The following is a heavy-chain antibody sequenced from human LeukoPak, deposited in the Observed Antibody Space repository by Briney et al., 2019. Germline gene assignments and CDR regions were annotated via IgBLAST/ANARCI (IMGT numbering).Heavy chain of an antibody. D-gene: IGHD5-12*01. J-gene: IGHJ4*02. CDR1: GFSFSNAW. Sequence: GGSLRLSWAASGFSFSNAWMSSVRQAPGKGLEWVGRIKSKTDGGTTDYAAPVKGRFTISRDDSKTTLYLQMNSVKTEYSAVYHCTSDVSSGYDYGWGQGTLVTVSS. CDR2: IKSKTDGGTT. CDR3: TSDVSSGYDYG. V-gene: IGHV3-15*01.